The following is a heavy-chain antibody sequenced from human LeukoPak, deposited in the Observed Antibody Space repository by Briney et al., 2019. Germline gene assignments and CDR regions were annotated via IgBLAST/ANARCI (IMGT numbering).Heavy chain of an antibody. D-gene: IGHD2-15*01. CDR1: GFTFSTYG. Sequence: GGSLRLSCAASGFTFSTYGMHWVRQAPGKGLEWVAVISYDGSNKYYADSVKGRFTISRDNSKNTLYLQMNSLRAEDTAVYYCARDPIGYCSSSSCFGPEHWGQGTLVTVSS. J-gene: IGHJ4*02. V-gene: IGHV3-30*03. CDR2: ISYDGSNK. CDR3: ARDPIGYCSSSSCFGPEH.